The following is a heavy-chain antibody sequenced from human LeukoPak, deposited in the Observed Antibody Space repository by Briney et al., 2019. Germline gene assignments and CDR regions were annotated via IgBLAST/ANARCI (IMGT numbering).Heavy chain of an antibody. CDR2: IYYSGST. V-gene: IGHV4-39*07. CDR1: GGSISSSSYY. CDR3: AREHSSGWYEDWFDP. D-gene: IGHD6-19*01. J-gene: IGHJ5*02. Sequence: SETLSLTCTVSGGSISSSSYYWGWIRQPPGKGLEWIGSIYYSGSTYYNPSLKSRVTISVDTSKNQFSLKLSSVTAADTAVYYCAREHSSGWYEDWFDPWGQGTLVTVSS.